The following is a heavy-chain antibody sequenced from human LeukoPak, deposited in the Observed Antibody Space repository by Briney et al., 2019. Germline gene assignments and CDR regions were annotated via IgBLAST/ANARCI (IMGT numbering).Heavy chain of an antibody. CDR1: GYTFTGYY. CDR3: ARSGYSYVSIDY. Sequence: EASVKVSCKASGYTFTGYYMHWVRQAPGQGLEWMGWINPNSGGTNYAQKFQGRVTLTRDTSISTAYMELSRLRSDDTALYYCARSGYSYVSIDYWGQGTLVTVSS. J-gene: IGHJ4*02. D-gene: IGHD5-18*01. CDR2: INPNSGGT. V-gene: IGHV1-2*02.